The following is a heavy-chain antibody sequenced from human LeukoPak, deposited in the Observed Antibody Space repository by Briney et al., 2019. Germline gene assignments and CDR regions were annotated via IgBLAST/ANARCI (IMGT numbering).Heavy chain of an antibody. CDR3: ARDSGYSSSSADY. CDR2: VNWNGGST. V-gene: IGHV3-20*04. D-gene: IGHD6-6*01. J-gene: IGHJ4*02. CDR1: GFTFDDYG. Sequence: PGGSLRLSCAASGFTFDDYGMSWVRQAPGKGLEWISGVNWNGGSTGYADSVKGRFTISRDNSKNTLYLQMNSLRAEDTAVYYCARDSGYSSSSADYWGQGTLVTVSS.